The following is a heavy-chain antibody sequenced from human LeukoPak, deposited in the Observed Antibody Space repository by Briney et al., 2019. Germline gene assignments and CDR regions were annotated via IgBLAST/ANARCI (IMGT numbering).Heavy chain of an antibody. CDR1: GFTFSSYA. CDR2: ISGSGGST. Sequence: GGSLRLSCAASGFTFSSYAMSWVRQAPGKGLEWVSAISGSGGSTYYADSVKGRFTISRDNSKNTLYLQMNSLRAEDTAVYYCAKGRPPSSRLLAGFDYWGQGTLVTVSS. D-gene: IGHD6-19*01. CDR3: AKGRPPSSRLLAGFDY. J-gene: IGHJ4*02. V-gene: IGHV3-23*01.